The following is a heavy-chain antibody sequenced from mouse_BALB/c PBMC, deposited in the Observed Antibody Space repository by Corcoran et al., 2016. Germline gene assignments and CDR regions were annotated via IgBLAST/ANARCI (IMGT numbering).Heavy chain of an antibody. CDR1: GYSFTSYY. CDR3: ARGSTTTVVAMDY. Sequence: QVQLQQSGPELVKPGASVKISCKASGYSFTSYYIHWVKQRPGPGLEWIGWIFPGSGNTKYNEKFKGKAKLPADTSSSTAYMQLSSLTSEDSAVYFGARGSTTTVVAMDYWGQGTSVTVSS. CDR2: IFPGSGNT. J-gene: IGHJ4*01. D-gene: IGHD1-1*01. V-gene: IGHV1-66*01.